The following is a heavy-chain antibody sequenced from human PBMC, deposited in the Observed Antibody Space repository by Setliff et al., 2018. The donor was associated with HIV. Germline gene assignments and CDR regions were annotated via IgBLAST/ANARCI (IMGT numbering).Heavy chain of an antibody. J-gene: IGHJ4*02. Sequence: SETLSLTCTVSGGSISHYYWNWIRQSPGKGLEWIGFISYSGTTNYNPSLKSRVTISVDTSKNQLSLKLSSVTAADTAVYYCAREIYGGNSRPFDYWGQGTLVTVSS. CDR3: AREIYGGNSRPFDY. CDR2: ISYSGTT. V-gene: IGHV4-59*01. CDR1: GGSISHYY. D-gene: IGHD4-17*01.